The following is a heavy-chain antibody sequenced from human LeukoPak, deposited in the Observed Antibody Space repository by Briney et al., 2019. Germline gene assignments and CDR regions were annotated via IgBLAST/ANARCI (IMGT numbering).Heavy chain of an antibody. CDR2: INWNGGST. D-gene: IGHD2-15*01. CDR3: AREVEGVVVVAATPGEYPHYYYMDV. V-gene: IGHV3-20*04. CDR1: GFTFSSYA. J-gene: IGHJ6*03. Sequence: GGSLRLSCAASGFTFSSYAMSWVRQAPGKGLEWVSGINWNGGSTGYADSVKGRFTISRNNAKNSLYLQMNSLRAEDTALYYCAREVEGVVVVAATPGEYPHYYYMDVWGKGTTVTVSS.